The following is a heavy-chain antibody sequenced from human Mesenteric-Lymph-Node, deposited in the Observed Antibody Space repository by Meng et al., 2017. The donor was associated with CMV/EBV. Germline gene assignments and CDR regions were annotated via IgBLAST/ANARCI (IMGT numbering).Heavy chain of an antibody. D-gene: IGHD2-21*01. CDR2: IYWNDDK. J-gene: IGHJ4*02. CDR3: AHSYPHLFDY. V-gene: IGHV2-5*01. Sequence: TCTLSGFSLSTSEGGVGWIRQPPEKALEWLALIYWNDDKRYSPSLKSRLTITKDTSKNQVVLTMTNMDPVDTATYYCAHSYPHLFDYWGQGTLVTVSS. CDR1: GFSLSTSEGG.